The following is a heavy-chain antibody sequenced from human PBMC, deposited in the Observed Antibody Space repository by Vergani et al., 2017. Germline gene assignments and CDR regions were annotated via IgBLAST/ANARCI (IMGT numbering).Heavy chain of an antibody. CDR3: ARDEDV. CDR2: IHAGNGDT. J-gene: IGHJ4*02. V-gene: IGHV1-3*01. CDR1: GYTFTSYA. Sequence: QVQLVQPGAEVKKPGASVKVSCKASGYTFTSYAIHWVRQAPGQSLEWMGWIHAGNGDTKYSQKVQGRVTITRDTSASTSYMELSSLTSEDTAIYYCARDEDVWGQGTLVTVSS.